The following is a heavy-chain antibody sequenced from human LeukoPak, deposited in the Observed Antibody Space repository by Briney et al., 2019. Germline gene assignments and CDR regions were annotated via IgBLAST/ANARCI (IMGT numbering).Heavy chain of an antibody. Sequence: GVLRLSCAASGFTFSNYWMHWVRQAPGKGLVWVSRIHSDGSSTVYADSVKGRFTISRDNSKNTLYLQMNSLRAEDTAVYYCARDKVRKGFDPWGQGTLVTVSS. CDR2: IHSDGSST. D-gene: IGHD3-10*01. CDR1: GFTFSNYW. J-gene: IGHJ5*02. CDR3: ARDKVRKGFDP. V-gene: IGHV3-74*01.